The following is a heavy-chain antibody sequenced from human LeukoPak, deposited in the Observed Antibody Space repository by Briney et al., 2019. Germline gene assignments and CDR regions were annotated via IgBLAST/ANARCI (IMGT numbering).Heavy chain of an antibody. D-gene: IGHD6-6*01. CDR1: GFTFDDYG. CDR2: INWNGGRT. J-gene: IGHJ4*02. Sequence: GGSLRLSCAASGFTFDDYGMSWVRQAPGKGLEWVSGINWNGGRTGYADSVKGRFTISRDNAKNSLYLQMNSLRAEDTALYYCARELDFFDSSSPRLYYFDYWGQGTLVTVSS. CDR3: ARELDFFDSSSPRLYYFDY. V-gene: IGHV3-20*04.